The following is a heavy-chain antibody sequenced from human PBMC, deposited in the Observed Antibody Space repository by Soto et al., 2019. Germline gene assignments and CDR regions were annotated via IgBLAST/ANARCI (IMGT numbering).Heavy chain of an antibody. J-gene: IGHJ4*02. Sequence: PGGSLRLSCGASGFTFSSYWMSWVRQAPGKGLEWVANIKQDGSEKYYVDSVKGRFTISRDNAKNSLYLQMNSLRAEDTAVYYCARDGQLVINYFDYWGQGTLVTVSS. CDR1: GFTFSSYW. D-gene: IGHD6-13*01. V-gene: IGHV3-7*01. CDR3: ARDGQLVINYFDY. CDR2: IKQDGSEK.